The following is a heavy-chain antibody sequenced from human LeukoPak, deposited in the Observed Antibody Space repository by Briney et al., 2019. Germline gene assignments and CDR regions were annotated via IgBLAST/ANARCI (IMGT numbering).Heavy chain of an antibody. CDR3: AREVDTAMVRSYMDV. CDR1: GGTFSSYA. CDR2: IIPIFGTA. V-gene: IGHV1-69*06. J-gene: IGHJ6*03. Sequence: SVKVSCKASGGTFSSYAISWVRQAPGQGLEWMGGIIPIFGTANYAQKFQGRVTITADKSTSTAYMELSSLRSEDTAVYYCAREVDTAMVRSYMDVWGKGTTVTVSS. D-gene: IGHD5-18*01.